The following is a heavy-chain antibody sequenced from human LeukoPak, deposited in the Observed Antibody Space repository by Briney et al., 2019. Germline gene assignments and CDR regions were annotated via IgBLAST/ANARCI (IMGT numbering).Heavy chain of an antibody. Sequence: PSETLSLTCAVYGGSFSGYYWSWIRQPPGKGLEWIGYIYYSGSTYNPSLKSRVTISVDTSKNQFSLKLSSVTAADTAMYYCAGAYTYSYYYYMDVWGKGTTVTISS. CDR2: IYYSGST. V-gene: IGHV4-59*01. CDR3: AGAYTYSYYYYMDV. CDR1: GGSFSGYY. D-gene: IGHD5-18*01. J-gene: IGHJ6*03.